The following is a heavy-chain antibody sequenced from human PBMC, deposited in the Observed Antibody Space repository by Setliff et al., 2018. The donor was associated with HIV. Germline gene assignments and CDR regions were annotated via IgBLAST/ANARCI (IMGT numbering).Heavy chain of an antibody. J-gene: IGHJ5*02. CDR2: INTHTGSP. Sequence: GASVKVSCKASGYTFINYAMNWVRQAPGQGLEWMGWINTHTGSPTYAQAFTGRFVFSVDTSVTTAYLQISSLKADDTAVYYCARALYGDYGGDINWLDPGGQGTLVTVSS. CDR1: GYTFINYA. D-gene: IGHD4-17*01. CDR3: ARALYGDYGGDINWLDP. V-gene: IGHV7-4-1*02.